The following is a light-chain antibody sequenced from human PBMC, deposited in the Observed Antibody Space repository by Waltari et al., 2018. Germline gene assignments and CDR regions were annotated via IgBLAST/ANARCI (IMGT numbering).Light chain of an antibody. CDR2: DVT. Sequence: SALTQPRSVSGSPGQSVTISCTGTTNDLGSYNYVSWSQQHPGKAPKLKILDVTKRPSGVPDRLSGSKSGNTASLTISGLRAEDEAEYYCCSYAGSYTWVFGGGTKLTVV. CDR3: CSYAGSYTWV. CDR1: TNDLGSYNY. J-gene: IGLJ3*02. V-gene: IGLV2-11*01.